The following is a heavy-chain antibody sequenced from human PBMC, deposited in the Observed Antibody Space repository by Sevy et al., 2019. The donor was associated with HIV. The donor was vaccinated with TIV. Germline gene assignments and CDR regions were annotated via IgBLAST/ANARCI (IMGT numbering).Heavy chain of an antibody. Sequence: GGSLRLSCATSGFTFSSNWMTWVRRAPGKGLEWVANVKQDMSEKYYADSVKGRFTISRDNAKNSLYLEMNSLRAEDTAVYYCARAQQITMLVVIGGLYFDFWGQGTLVTVSS. J-gene: IGHJ4*02. V-gene: IGHV3-7*01. D-gene: IGHD3-22*01. CDR1: GFTFSSNW. CDR2: VKQDMSEK. CDR3: ARAQQITMLVVIGGLYFDF.